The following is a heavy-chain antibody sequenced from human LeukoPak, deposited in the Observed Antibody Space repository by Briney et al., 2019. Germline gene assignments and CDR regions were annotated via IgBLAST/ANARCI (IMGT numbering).Heavy chain of an antibody. CDR3: TRHAPVPVIGHGMGL. V-gene: IGHV4-59*08. J-gene: IGHJ6*02. CDR1: GCSISSYC. CDR2: IYYTGIT. D-gene: IGHD3-10*01. Sequence: SEPLSLTCTASGCSISSYCWTWIRQPPGKGLEWVGHIYYTGITKYSTSLMRRGTTSEDTTKNQFSLKLTSVTAADTAVYHWTRHAPVPVIGHGMGLWGQGTTVTVSS.